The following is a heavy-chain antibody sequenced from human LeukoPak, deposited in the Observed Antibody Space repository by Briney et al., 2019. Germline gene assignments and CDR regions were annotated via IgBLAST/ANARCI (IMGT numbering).Heavy chain of an antibody. J-gene: IGHJ4*02. CDR1: GFTFGSYA. Sequence: PGGSLRLSCAASGFTFGSYAMSWVRQAPGKGLEWVSAISGSGGSTYYADSVKGRFTISRDNSKNTLYLQMNSLRAEDTAVYYCAKGSGEWRLWYYIDYWGQGTLVTVSS. CDR2: ISGSGGST. D-gene: IGHD5-18*01. CDR3: AKGSGEWRLWYYIDY. V-gene: IGHV3-23*01.